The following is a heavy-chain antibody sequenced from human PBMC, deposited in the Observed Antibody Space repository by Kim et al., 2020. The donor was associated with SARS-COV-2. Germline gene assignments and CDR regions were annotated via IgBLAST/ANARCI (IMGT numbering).Heavy chain of an antibody. Sequence: ASVKVSCKASGYTFTSYGISWVRQAPGQGLEWMGWISAYNGNTNYAQKLQGRVTMTTDTSTSTAYMELRSLRSDDTAVYYCARGYDFWSGYYNHYYYGMDVWGQGTTVTVSS. CDR3: ARGYDFWSGYYNHYYYGMDV. CDR2: ISAYNGNT. V-gene: IGHV1-18*01. D-gene: IGHD3-3*01. J-gene: IGHJ6*02. CDR1: GYTFTSYG.